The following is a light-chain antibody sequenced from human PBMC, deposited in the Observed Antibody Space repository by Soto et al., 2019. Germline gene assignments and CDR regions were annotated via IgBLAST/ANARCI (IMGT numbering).Light chain of an antibody. J-gene: IGKJ4*01. V-gene: IGKV1-33*01. CDR3: QQFDNVPLT. CDR2: DAS. Sequence: DTQMTQSPSSLSASVGDRVTITCQASRDITDYLNWYQQKPGKAPKLLIYDASNLETGVPSRFSGSGSGTDFTLTITSLQPEDIATYHCQQFDNVPLTFGGGTKVEIK. CDR1: RDITDY.